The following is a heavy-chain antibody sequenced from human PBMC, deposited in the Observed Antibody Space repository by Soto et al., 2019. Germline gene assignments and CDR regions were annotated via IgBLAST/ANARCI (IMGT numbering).Heavy chain of an antibody. CDR2: ISAYNGNT. CDR3: ARAYNGDFDY. CDR1: GYTFTSYG. J-gene: IGHJ4*02. D-gene: IGHD2-8*01. Sequence: ASEVSCKASGYTFTSYGISWVRQAPGQGLEWMGWISAYNGNTNYAQKLQGRVTMTTDTSTSTAYMELRSLRSDDTAVYYCARAYNGDFDYWGQGTLVTVSS. V-gene: IGHV1-18*01.